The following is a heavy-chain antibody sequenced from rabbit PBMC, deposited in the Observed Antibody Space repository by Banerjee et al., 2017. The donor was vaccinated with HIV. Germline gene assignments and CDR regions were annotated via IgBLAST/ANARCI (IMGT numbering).Heavy chain of an antibody. J-gene: IGHJ6*01. CDR1: GFSFSNKYV. Sequence: QEQLEESGGDLVKPEGSLTLTCTASGFSFSNKYVMCWVRQAPGKGLEWIACINTSSGNTGYATWAKGRFTISSHNAQNTLYLQLNSLTAADTATYFCARDLAGVVGWNFGLWGPGTLVTVS. D-gene: IGHD4-1*01. V-gene: IGHV1S45*01. CDR2: INTSSGNT. CDR3: ARDLAGVVGWNFGL.